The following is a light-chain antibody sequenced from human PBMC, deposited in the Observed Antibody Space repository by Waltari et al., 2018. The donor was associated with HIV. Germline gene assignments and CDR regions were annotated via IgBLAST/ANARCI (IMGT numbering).Light chain of an antibody. CDR1: QTISSN. V-gene: IGKV1-39*01. Sequence: DIQMTQSPSSLSASVGDRVTITCRASQTISSNLNWYQQAPGKAPKLLIYAASSFQIGVPSRFSGSGSGTDFALTISSLQPEDFATYYCQQGHSTPYTFGQGTKLEIK. CDR2: AAS. CDR3: QQGHSTPYT. J-gene: IGKJ2*01.